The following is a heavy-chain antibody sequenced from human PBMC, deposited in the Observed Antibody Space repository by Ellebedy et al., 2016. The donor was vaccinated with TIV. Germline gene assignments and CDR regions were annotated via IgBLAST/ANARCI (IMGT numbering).Heavy chain of an antibody. V-gene: IGHV4-39*01. D-gene: IGHD6-13*01. CDR2: IYYSGST. J-gene: IGHJ1*01. Sequence: MPSETLSLTCTVSGGSISRSSYYWGWIRQPPGKGLEWIASIYYSGSTYYNPSLKSRLTISVDTSKNQFSLQLSSVTAADTAVYYCAGQTIAAGGTEEYFHHWGQGTLVTVSS. CDR1: GGSISRSSYY. CDR3: AGQTIAAGGTEEYFHH.